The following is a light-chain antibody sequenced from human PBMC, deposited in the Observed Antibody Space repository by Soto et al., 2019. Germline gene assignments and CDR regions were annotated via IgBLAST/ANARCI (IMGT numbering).Light chain of an antibody. CDR3: CSYAGSYSLI. CDR1: SSDVGGYDY. V-gene: IGLV2-11*01. CDR2: DVS. J-gene: IGLJ2*01. Sequence: QSALTRPRSVSGSPGQSVTISCAGTSSDVGGYDYVSWFQQHPGKAPKLMIYDVSERPSGVPDRFSGSKSGNTASLTISGLQAEDEADYYCCSYAGSYSLIFGGGTQLTVL.